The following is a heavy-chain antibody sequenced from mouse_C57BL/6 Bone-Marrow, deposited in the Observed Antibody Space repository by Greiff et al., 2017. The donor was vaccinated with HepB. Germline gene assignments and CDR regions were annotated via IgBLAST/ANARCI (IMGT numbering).Heavy chain of an antibody. J-gene: IGHJ2*01. D-gene: IGHD1-1*01. CDR1: GYTFTNYW. V-gene: IGHV1-63*01. CDR3: ARYYGGSYHFDY. Sequence: QVQLQQSGAELVRPGTSVKMSCKASGYTFTNYWIGWAKQRPGQGLEWIGDIYPGGGYTNYNEKFKGKATLNADKSSRTVYMQFSSLTSEDSAIYYCARYYGGSYHFDYWGQGTTLTVSS. CDR2: IYPGGGYT.